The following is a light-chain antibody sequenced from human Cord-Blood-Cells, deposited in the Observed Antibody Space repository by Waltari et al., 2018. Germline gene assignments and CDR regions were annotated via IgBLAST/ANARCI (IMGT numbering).Light chain of an antibody. CDR2: DAS. CDR1: QSVSSY. CDR3: QQRET. J-gene: IGKJ2*01. Sequence: EIVLTQSPATLSLSPGERATLSCRASQSVSSYLAWYQQKPGQAPRLLIYDASNRATGIPARFSGSESGTDFTRTISSLEPEDFAVYYCQQRETFGQGTKLEI. V-gene: IGKV3-11*01.